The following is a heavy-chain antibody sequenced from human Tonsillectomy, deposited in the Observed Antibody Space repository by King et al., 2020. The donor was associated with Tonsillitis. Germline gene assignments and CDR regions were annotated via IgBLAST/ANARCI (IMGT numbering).Heavy chain of an antibody. CDR1: GCTFSDSY. J-gene: IGHJ3*02. D-gene: IGHD1-7*01. CDR2: LSSSGNSL. Sequence: VQLVESGGGLVKPGGSLRLSCAASGCTFSDSYMSWIRQALGNGLECVSYLSSSGNSLYYADSVKGRFTISRDNAKNSLYLQMNSLRAEDTAIYYCARGHRELGGAFDIWGQGTVVTVSS. CDR3: ARGHRELGGAFDI. V-gene: IGHV3-11*01.